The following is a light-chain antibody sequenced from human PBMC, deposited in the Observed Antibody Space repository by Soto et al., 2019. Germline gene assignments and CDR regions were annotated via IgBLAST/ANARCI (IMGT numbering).Light chain of an antibody. J-gene: IGLJ2*01. CDR2: EVS. CDR1: SSDVGGYNY. V-gene: IGLV2-8*01. CDR3: ISYAGSNNPVV. Sequence: QSALTQPPSASGSPGQSVTISCTGTSSDVGGYNYVSWYQQHPGKAPKLMIYEVSKRPSGVPDRFSGSKSANTASLTVSGLQAEDEADYYCISYAGSNNPVVFGGGTKLTVL.